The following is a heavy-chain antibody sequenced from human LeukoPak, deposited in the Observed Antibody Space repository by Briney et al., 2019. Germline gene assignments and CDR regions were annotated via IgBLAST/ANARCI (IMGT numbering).Heavy chain of an antibody. CDR2: IIPIFGTA. V-gene: IGHV1-69*13. CDR3: ARYYSSGWYYFDY. D-gene: IGHD6-19*01. J-gene: IGHJ4*02. Sequence: SVKVSCKASGGTFSSYAISWVRQAPGQGLEWMGGIIPIFGTANYAQEFQGRVTITADESTSTAYMELSSLRSEDTAVYYCARYYSSGWYYFDYWGQGTLVTVSS. CDR1: GGTFSSYA.